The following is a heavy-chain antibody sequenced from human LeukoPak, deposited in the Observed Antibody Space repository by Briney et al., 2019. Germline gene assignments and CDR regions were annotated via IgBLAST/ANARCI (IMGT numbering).Heavy chain of an antibody. CDR1: GYTFTDYA. CDR2: VNTNTGNP. D-gene: IGHD3-22*01. J-gene: IGHJ4*02. CDR3: ASCNDSSGYFAY. V-gene: IGHV7-4-1*02. Sequence: ASVKVSCKPSGYTFTDYAINWVRQAPGQGLEYMGWVNTNTGNPTYAQGFTGRFVFSSDSSVSTAYLQITSLKADDSAIYFCASCNDSSGYFAYWGQGTLVTVSS.